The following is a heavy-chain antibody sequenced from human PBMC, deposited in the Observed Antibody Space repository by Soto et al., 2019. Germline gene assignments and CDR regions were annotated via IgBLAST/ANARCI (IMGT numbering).Heavy chain of an antibody. V-gene: IGHV3-30*03. D-gene: IGHD1-26*01. Sequence: PGGSLRLSCAASGFTFSSYGMHWVRQAPGKGLEWVAVISYDGSNKYYADSVKGRFTISRDNSKNTLYLQMNSLKTEDTAVYYCITTYSGTPARPYLDLWGQGTPVTVSS. CDR2: ISYDGSNK. CDR3: ITTYSGTPARPYLDL. CDR1: GFTFSSYG. J-gene: IGHJ4*02.